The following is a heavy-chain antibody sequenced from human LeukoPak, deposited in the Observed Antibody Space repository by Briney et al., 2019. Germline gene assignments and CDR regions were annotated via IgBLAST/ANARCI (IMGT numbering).Heavy chain of an antibody. CDR2: LTDSGGTT. J-gene: IGHJ3*02. V-gene: IGHV3-23*01. D-gene: IGHD5-24*01. Sequence: GGSLRLSCVASGFTFGNYAMGWLRQAPGRRPEWVSSLTDSGGTTYYVDSVEGRSAISRDNSKNTLYLHMNSLRAEDTAVYYCAKKRDAFDIWGQGTVVTVSS. CDR1: GFTFGNYA. CDR3: AKKRDAFDI.